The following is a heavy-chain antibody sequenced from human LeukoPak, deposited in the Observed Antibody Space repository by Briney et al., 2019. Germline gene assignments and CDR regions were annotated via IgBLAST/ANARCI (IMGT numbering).Heavy chain of an antibody. D-gene: IGHD2-21*02. CDR2: IIPILGIA. V-gene: IGHV1-69*16. CDR3: ARAVTSYYYYMDV. J-gene: IGHJ6*03. CDR1: GGTFSSYT. Sequence: SVKVSCKASGGTFSSYTISWVRQAPGQGLEWMGRIIPILGIANYAQKFQGRVTITTDESTSIAYMELSSLRSEDTAVYYCARAVTSYYYYMDVWGKGTTVTVSS.